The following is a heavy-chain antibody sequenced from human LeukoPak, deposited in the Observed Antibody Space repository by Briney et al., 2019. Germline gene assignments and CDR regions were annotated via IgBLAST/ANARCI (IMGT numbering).Heavy chain of an antibody. V-gene: IGHV1-2*06. Sequence: ASVKVSCKVSGYTFTGYYLHWVRQAPGQGLEWMGRINPSSGGTNYAQKFQGRVTMTRDTSINTAYMDLSSLRSDDMAVYYCARGPSGSDYWGQGTLVIVSS. J-gene: IGHJ4*02. CDR3: ARGPSGSDY. CDR2: INPSSGGT. D-gene: IGHD3-10*01. CDR1: GYTFTGYY.